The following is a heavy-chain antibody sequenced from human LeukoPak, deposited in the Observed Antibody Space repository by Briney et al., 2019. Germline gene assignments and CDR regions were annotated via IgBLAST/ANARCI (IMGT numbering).Heavy chain of an antibody. CDR1: GFTFSTYD. CDR2: ISSSSRTI. CDR3: ARLRYYAMDV. Sequence: GGSLRLSCAASGFTFSTYDMNWVRQAPGRGLEWVSYISSSSRTISYADSVKGRFTISRDNAKNSLYLQMNSLRAEDTAVYYCARLRYYAMDVWGQGTTVTASS. J-gene: IGHJ6*02. V-gene: IGHV3-48*01.